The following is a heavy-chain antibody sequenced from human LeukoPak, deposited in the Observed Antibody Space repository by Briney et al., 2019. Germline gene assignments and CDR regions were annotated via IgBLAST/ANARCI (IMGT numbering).Heavy chain of an antibody. CDR3: AMYYYDSSGYGAFDI. Sequence: ASVKVSCKASGYTSTGYYMHWVRQAPGQGLEWMGRINPNSGGTNYAQKFQGGVTMTRDTSISTAYMELSRLRSDDTAVYYCAMYYYDSSGYGAFDIWGQGTMVTVSS. CDR1: GYTSTGYY. D-gene: IGHD3-22*01. V-gene: IGHV1-2*06. J-gene: IGHJ3*02. CDR2: INPNSGGT.